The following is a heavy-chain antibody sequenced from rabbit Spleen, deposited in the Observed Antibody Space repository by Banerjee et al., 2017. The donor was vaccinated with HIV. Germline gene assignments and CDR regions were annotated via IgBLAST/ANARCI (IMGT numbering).Heavy chain of an antibody. J-gene: IGHJ6*01. D-gene: IGHD8-1*01. CDR1: GVSFSDKDV. V-gene: IGHV1S45*01. Sequence: EQLEESGGGLVQPEGSLTLTCKASGVSFSDKDVMCWVRQAPGKGLEWIACINAVTGKAVYASWAKGRHTISKTSSTTVTLQMASLTAADTATYFCARDTGSSFSSYGMALWGPGTLVTVS. CDR2: INAVTGKA. CDR3: ARDTGSSFSSYGMAL.